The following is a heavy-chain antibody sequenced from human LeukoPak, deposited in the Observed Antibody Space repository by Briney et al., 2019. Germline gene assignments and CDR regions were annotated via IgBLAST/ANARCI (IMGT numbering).Heavy chain of an antibody. Sequence: GGSLRLSCAASGFMFDDYAMHWVRQAPGKGPEWVSGISWNSNNIAYADSVKGRFTISRDNAKNSLYLQMNSLRAEDTALYYCAKDIKWVGELKGEFDYWGQGTLVTVSS. V-gene: IGHV3-9*01. J-gene: IGHJ4*02. CDR2: ISWNSNNI. D-gene: IGHD3-10*01. CDR3: AKDIKWVGELKGEFDY. CDR1: GFMFDDYA.